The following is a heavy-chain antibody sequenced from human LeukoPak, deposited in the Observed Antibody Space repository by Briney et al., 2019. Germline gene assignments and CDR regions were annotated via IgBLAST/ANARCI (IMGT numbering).Heavy chain of an antibody. CDR1: GVSLSSYG. V-gene: IGHV3-30*02. D-gene: IGHD2-15*01. Sequence: PGGSLRLSCEVSGVSLSSYGMHWVRQAPGKGLEWVDWLPYDGSYNSTAASLKGRFAISKDISKNTLYLDMDSLTPEDTAVYYCAAAGLGVAHWFSSWGQGTLVIVSS. J-gene: IGHJ5*01. CDR2: LPYDGSYN. CDR3: AAAGLGVAHWFSS.